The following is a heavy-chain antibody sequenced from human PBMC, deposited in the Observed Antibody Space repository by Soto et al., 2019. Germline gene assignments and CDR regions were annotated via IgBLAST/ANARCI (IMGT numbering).Heavy chain of an antibody. V-gene: IGHV1-69*06. CDR3: ARDGYCSGGSCYWGADAFDI. CDR2: IIPIFGTA. Sequence: SVKVSCKASGGTFSSYAISWVRQAPGQGLEWMGGIIPIFGTANYAQKFQGRVTITADKSTSTAYMELSSLRSEDTAVYYCARDGYCSGGSCYWGADAFDIWGQGTMVTVPS. CDR1: GGTFSSYA. J-gene: IGHJ3*02. D-gene: IGHD2-15*01.